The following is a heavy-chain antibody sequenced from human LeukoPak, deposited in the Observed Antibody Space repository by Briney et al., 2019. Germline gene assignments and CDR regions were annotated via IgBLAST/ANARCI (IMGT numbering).Heavy chain of an antibody. V-gene: IGHV3-53*01. J-gene: IGHJ6*02. Sequence: HPGGSLRLSCVVSGFTVSSNYMSWVRQAPGKGLEWVSVIFRGGSTYYADSVKGRFTISRDDSKNTLYLQMTSLRAEDTAVYYCARGGGLSAADYGMDVWGQGTTVTVSS. D-gene: IGHD2-2*01. CDR3: ARGGGLSAADYGMDV. CDR1: GFTVSSNY. CDR2: IFRGGST.